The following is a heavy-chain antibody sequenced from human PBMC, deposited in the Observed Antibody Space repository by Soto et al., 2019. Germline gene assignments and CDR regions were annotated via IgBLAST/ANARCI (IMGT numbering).Heavy chain of an antibody. CDR3: AKAHVMVAAGSTFDY. V-gene: IGHV4-38-2*02. D-gene: IGHD6-19*01. CDR2: IYHGGTT. CDR1: GYSLSIGWY. Sequence: SETLSLTCTLSGYSLSIGWYGACIRPPPGKGPEWIASIYHGGTTFYNPSLKSRVTVSVDKSNNQFSLKLRSVTAADTAVYYCAKAHVMVAAGSTFDYWGHGTLVTVSS. J-gene: IGHJ4*01.